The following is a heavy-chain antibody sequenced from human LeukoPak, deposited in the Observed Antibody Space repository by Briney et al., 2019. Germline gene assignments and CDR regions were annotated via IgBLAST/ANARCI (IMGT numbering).Heavy chain of an antibody. Sequence: PGGSLRLSCAVSGFRVTNDYVNWVRQAPGKGLEWVSIIYAGGSTYYADSVKGRFTISRDSSNNTLFLQMSNLRADDSGLYYCATDIRSSPLGFWGHGTLVTVSS. J-gene: IGHJ4*01. D-gene: IGHD3-9*01. CDR3: ATDIRSSPLGF. CDR1: GFRVTNDY. CDR2: IYAGGST. V-gene: IGHV3-66*01.